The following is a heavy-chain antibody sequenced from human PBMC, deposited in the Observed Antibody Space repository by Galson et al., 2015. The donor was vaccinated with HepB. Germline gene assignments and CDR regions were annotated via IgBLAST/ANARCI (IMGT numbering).Heavy chain of an antibody. CDR2: IIPILGIA. J-gene: IGHJ4*02. CDR3: AIKWELRRTEGDY. V-gene: IGHV1-69*02. Sequence: SVKVSCKASGGTFSSYTISWVRQAPGQGLEWMGRIIPILGIANYAQKFQGRVTITADKSTSTAYMELSSLRSEDTAVYYCAIKWELRRTEGDYWGQGTLVAVSS. D-gene: IGHD1-26*01. CDR1: GGTFSSYT.